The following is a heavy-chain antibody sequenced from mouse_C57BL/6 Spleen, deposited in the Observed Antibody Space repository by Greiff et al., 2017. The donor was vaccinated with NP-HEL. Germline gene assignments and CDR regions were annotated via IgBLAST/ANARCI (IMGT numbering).Heavy chain of an antibody. CDR2: ISSGGSYT. V-gene: IGHV5-6*01. CDR3: ARHPGYAMDY. CDR1: GFTFSSYG. J-gene: IGHJ4*01. Sequence: EVKLVESGGDLVKPGGSLKLSCAASGFTFSSYGMSWVRQTPDKRLEWVATISSGGSYTYYPDSVKGRFTLSRDNAKNTLYLQMSSLKSEDTAMYYCARHPGYAMDYWGQGTSVTVSS.